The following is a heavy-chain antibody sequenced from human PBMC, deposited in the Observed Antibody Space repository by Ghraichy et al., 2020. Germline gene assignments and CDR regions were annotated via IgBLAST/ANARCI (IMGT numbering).Heavy chain of an antibody. V-gene: IGHV2-5*02. J-gene: IGHJ6*02. D-gene: IGHD7-27*01. Sequence: SGPTLVKPTQTLTLTCTFSGFSLSTSGVGVGWIRQPPGKALEWLALIYWDDDKRYSPSLKSRLTITKDTSKNQVVLTMTNMDPVDTATYYCAHYTNNWGDKYYYYGMDVWGQGTTVTVSS. CDR3: AHYTNNWGDKYYYYGMDV. CDR2: IYWDDDK. CDR1: GFSLSTSGVG.